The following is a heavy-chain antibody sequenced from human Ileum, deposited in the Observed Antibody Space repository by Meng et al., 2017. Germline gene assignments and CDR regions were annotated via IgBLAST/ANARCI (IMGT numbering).Heavy chain of an antibody. J-gene: IGHJ4*02. Sequence: QEARPGLVEPSGTLSLTRTVSVYSISSSFYWSWVRQSPGKGLEWIGQTYLPGSPNYNPSLESRVTISEDKSMNQFSLRLTSVTAADTAIFYCVRHGGKYFDYWGQGILVTVSS. V-gene: IGHV4-4*02. CDR1: VYSISSSFY. CDR3: VRHGGKYFDY. D-gene: IGHD2-15*01. CDR2: TYLPGSP.